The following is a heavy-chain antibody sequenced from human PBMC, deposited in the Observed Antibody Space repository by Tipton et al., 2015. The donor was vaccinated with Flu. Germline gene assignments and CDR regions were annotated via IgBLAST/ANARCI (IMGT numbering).Heavy chain of an antibody. CDR1: GFTFRNYE. CDR3: ATLTGDDY. J-gene: IGHJ4*02. CDR2: ISSGGTTI. D-gene: IGHD7-27*01. V-gene: IGHV3-48*03. Sequence: SLRLSCAASGFTFRNYEINWVRLVPGKRLEWVSYISSGGTTISYADSVKGRFTIPRDNAKNSLYLQMNSLTAEDTAVYYCATLTGDDYWGQGTLVTVSS.